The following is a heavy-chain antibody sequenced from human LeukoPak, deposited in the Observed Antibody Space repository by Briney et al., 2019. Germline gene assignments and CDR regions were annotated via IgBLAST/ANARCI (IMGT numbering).Heavy chain of an antibody. CDR2: INPSDGST. CDR3: ARVGVSGRIAAAGTHFQH. D-gene: IGHD6-13*01. Sequence: ASLKVSCKASGYTFTSYYMHWVRQAPGQGLEWMGIINPSDGSTSYAQTFQCRVTITRDTSTSTVHMELSSLRSEVTGVYYCARVGVSGRIAAAGTHFQHWGQGTLVTVSS. J-gene: IGHJ1*01. CDR1: GYTFTSYY. V-gene: IGHV1-46*01.